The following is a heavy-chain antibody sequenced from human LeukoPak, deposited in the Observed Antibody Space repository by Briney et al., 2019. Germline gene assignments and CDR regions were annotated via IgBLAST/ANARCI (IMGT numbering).Heavy chain of an antibody. CDR2: IYHSGST. Sequence: SETLSLTCTVSGYSISSGYYWGWIRQPPGKGLEWIGSIYHSGSTYYNPSLKSRVTISVDTSKNQLSLKLSSVTAADTAVYYCARDLGYDSSGYYFDTFDYWGQGTLVTVSS. CDR1: GYSISSGYY. J-gene: IGHJ4*02. V-gene: IGHV4-38-2*02. CDR3: ARDLGYDSSGYYFDTFDY. D-gene: IGHD3-22*01.